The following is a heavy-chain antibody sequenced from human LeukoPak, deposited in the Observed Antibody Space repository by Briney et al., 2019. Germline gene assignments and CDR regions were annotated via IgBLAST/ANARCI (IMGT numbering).Heavy chain of an antibody. D-gene: IGHD1-26*01. CDR2: IKAKAHGGTI. J-gene: IGHJ4*02. V-gene: IGHV3-15*01. CDR1: GFTFINAW. Sequence: GGSLRLSCAAPGFTFINAWMAWVRQAPGKGLEWVGRIKAKAHGGTIGYAAPVKGRFTISRDDSKNTLYLQMNSLKTEDTAVYYCTTDGVGVEGATYDNWGQGTLVSVSS. CDR3: TTDGVGVEGATYDN.